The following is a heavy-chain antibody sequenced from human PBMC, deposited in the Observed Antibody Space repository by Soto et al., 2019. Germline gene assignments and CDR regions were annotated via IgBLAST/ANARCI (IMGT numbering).Heavy chain of an antibody. D-gene: IGHD6-19*01. Sequence: EVQLVESGGGLVQPGGSLRLSCAASGFTFSSYSMNWVRQAPGKGLEWVSYISSSGSTIYYADSVKGRFTISRDNAKNSLYLQMNSLRADDTAVYYCARSRQWLDGGGVDPLGQGTLVTVSS. J-gene: IGHJ5*02. CDR2: ISSSGSTI. CDR3: ARSRQWLDGGGVDP. CDR1: GFTFSSYS. V-gene: IGHV3-48*01.